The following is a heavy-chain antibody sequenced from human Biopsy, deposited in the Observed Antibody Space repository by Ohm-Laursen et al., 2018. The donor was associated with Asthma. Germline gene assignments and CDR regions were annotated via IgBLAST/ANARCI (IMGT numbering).Heavy chain of an antibody. CDR1: GDSLSNYA. J-gene: IGHJ3*02. V-gene: IGHV1-69*01. D-gene: IGHD3-9*01. CDR3: ARTYYDFLTGQVNDAFAI. CDR2: LIPVLGTP. Sequence: SSVKVSCKASGDSLSNYAISWVRQAPGQGLEWMGGLIPVLGTPDHAQMFEGRVTITADESTSTAYMDLSSLRSEDTAVYYCARTYYDFLTGQVNDAFAIWGQGTVVTVSS.